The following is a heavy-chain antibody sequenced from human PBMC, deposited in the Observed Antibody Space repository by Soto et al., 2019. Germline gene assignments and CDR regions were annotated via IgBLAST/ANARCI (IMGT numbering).Heavy chain of an antibody. J-gene: IGHJ4*02. V-gene: IGHV4-34*02. CDR2: INESGST. CDR1: GGSFSDYY. CDR3: ARGKWLDNS. D-gene: IGHD6-19*01. Sequence: QVQLQQWGAGLLKPSETLSLTCAVYGGSFSDYYWSCIRQPPGKGLEWIGEINESGSTNYNPSLKSRVTISVERSKNQFSLKLSSVTAADTAVYYCARGKWLDNSWGQGTVVTVSS.